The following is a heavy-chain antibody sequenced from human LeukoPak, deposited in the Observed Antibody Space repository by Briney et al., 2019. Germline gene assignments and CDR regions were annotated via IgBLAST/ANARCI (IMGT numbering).Heavy chain of an antibody. Sequence: GGSLRLSCVVSGFTFSSYAMSWVRQAPGKGLEWVSFIGGSGGSTYYADSVKGRFTISRDNSKNTLYLQMNSLRAEDTAVYYCARDLEAWYFDLWGRGTLVTVSS. D-gene: IGHD1-1*01. V-gene: IGHV3-23*01. CDR2: IGGSGGST. CDR1: GFTFSSYA. J-gene: IGHJ2*01. CDR3: ARDLEAWYFDL.